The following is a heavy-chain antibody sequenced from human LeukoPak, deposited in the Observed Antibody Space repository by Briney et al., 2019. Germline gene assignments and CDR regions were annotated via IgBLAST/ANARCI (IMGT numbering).Heavy chain of an antibody. V-gene: IGHV3-53*01. CDR3: ARSVGSYYGDL. Sequence: GGSLRLSCAASGFTVSSNYMNWVRQAPGKGLEWVSGIYSDGSTYYADSVKGRFTISRDNAKNSLYLQMNSLRVEDTAVYYCARSVGSYYGDLWGQGTLVTVSS. D-gene: IGHD3-22*01. CDR1: GFTVSSNY. J-gene: IGHJ5*02. CDR2: IYSDGST.